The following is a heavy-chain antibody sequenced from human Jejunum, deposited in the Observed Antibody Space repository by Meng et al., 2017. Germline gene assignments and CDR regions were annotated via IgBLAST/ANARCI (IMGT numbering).Heavy chain of an antibody. V-gene: IGHV1-46*01. CDR3: ARDHYHGDDWYGWWFDP. Sequence: ASVKVSCKASGYTFTNHYIHWVRQAPGQGLEWMGTINPRDDNIAYAQEFQGRVTLTTDPSTATVYMEVTSLRFDDTATYYCARDHYHGDDWYGWWFDPWGQGTLVTVSS. D-gene: IGHD3-9*01. CDR2: INPRDDNI. J-gene: IGHJ5*01. CDR1: GYTFTNHY.